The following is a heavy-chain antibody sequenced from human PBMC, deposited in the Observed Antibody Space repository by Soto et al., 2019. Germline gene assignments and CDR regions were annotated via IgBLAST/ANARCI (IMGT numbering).Heavy chain of an antibody. D-gene: IGHD3-3*01. CDR3: EREGQQQAQETYYYFYGMDI. J-gene: IGHJ6*01. CDR2: ISGDSVNT. V-gene: IGHV1-18*01. CDR1: GYNFTTYG. Sequence: QVHLVQSVGELKKPGASVKVSCKAAGYNFTTYGISWVRQAPGQGLEWMGWISGDSVNTKSAQKLQDRITMTTDTSAGTAYMELRRLRSDDTDVYFCEREGQQQAQETYYYFYGMDIWGQGTTVTVSS.